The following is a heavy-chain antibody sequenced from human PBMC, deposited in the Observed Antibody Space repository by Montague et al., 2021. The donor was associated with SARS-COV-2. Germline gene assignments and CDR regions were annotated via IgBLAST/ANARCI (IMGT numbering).Heavy chain of an antibody. Sequence: SETLSLTCTVSGDSISDYYWSWIRQPPGMGLEWIGYIFRSGATNYNPPPQSRVIISLDTYKSQFFLRLSTVTAAATAIYYCARTSRGSRYCYDVDDWGQGTTVTVSS. J-gene: IGHJ4*02. CDR1: GDSISDYY. D-gene: IGHD3-22*01. V-gene: IGHV4-59*01. CDR2: IFRSGAT. CDR3: ARTSRGSRYCYDVDD.